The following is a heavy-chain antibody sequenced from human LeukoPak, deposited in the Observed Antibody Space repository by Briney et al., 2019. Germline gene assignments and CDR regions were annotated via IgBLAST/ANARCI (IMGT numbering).Heavy chain of an antibody. CDR2: IKQDGSEK. D-gene: IGHD2-2*01. V-gene: IGHV3-7*01. CDR3: ARVKRGQMLSYNWFDP. J-gene: IGHJ5*02. Sequence: GGSLRLSCAASGFTFSSYWMSWVRQAPGKGLEWVANIKQDGSEKYYVDSVKGRLTISRDNAKNSLYLQMNSLRAEDTAVYYCARVKRGQMLSYNWFDPWGQGTLVSVSS. CDR1: GFTFSSYW.